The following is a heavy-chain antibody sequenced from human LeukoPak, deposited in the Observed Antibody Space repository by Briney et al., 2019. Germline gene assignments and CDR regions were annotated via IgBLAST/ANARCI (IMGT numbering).Heavy chain of an antibody. D-gene: IGHD2-21*01. CDR1: GFTFSSYS. J-gene: IGHJ4*02. V-gene: IGHV3-21*01. CDR2: ISSSSSYI. CDR3: ARARACGGDCYSFDY. Sequence: GGSLRLSCAASGFTFSSYSMNWVRQAPGKGLEWVSSISSSSSYIYYADSVKGRFTISRDNAKNSLYLQMNSLRAEDTAVYYCARARACGGDCYSFDYWGQGTLVTVSS.